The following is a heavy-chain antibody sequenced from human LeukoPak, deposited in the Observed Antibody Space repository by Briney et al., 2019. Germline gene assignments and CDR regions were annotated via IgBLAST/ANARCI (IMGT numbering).Heavy chain of an antibody. J-gene: IGHJ4*02. D-gene: IGHD5-18*01. CDR3: SRLRGYSYGYADF. V-gene: IGHV3-7*01. CDR2: IKQDGSEK. Sequence: PGGSLRLSCAAPGFTFSSYWMSWVRQAPGKGLEWVANIKQDGSEKYYVDSVKGRFTISRDNAKNSLYLQMNSLRAEDTAVYYCSRLRGYSYGYADFWGQGTLVTVSS. CDR1: GFTFSSYW.